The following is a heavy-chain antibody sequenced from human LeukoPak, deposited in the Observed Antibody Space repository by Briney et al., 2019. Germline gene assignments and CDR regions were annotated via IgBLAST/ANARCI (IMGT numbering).Heavy chain of an antibody. Sequence: ASVKVSCKVSGYTLTELSMHWVRQAPGKGLEWMGGFDPEDGETIYAQKFQGRVTMTEDTSTDTAYMELSSLRSEDTAVYYCATHVLRYFDWLGTSGGGYYFDYWGQGTLVTVSS. D-gene: IGHD3-9*01. CDR3: ATHVLRYFDWLGTSGGGYYFDY. CDR2: FDPEDGET. V-gene: IGHV1-24*01. CDR1: GYTLTELS. J-gene: IGHJ4*02.